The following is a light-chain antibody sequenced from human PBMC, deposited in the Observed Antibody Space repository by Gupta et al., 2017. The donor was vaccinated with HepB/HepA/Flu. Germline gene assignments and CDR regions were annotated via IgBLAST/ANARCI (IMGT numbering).Light chain of an antibody. Sequence: SYDLTQPPSVSVFPGQTASIACSGDKLGDKYASWYQQKPGQSPILVIYQDNKRPSGIPERFSGSNSGNTATLTISGTQAMDEADYYCQAWDARASSVVFGGGTKLTVL. J-gene: IGLJ2*01. CDR3: QAWDARASSVV. V-gene: IGLV3-1*01. CDR1: KLGDKY. CDR2: QDN.